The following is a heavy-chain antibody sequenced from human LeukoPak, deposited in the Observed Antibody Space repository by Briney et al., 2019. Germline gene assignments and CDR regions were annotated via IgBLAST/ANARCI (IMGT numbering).Heavy chain of an antibody. D-gene: IGHD3-10*01. Sequence: GGSLRLSCAASGFTFSSYGMHWVRQAPGKGLEGVAFIRYDGSNKYYADSVKGRFTISRDNSKNTLYLQMNSLRAEDTAVYYCAKEEWFGELGLYYYYMDVWGKGTTVTVSS. CDR2: IRYDGSNK. J-gene: IGHJ6*03. CDR3: AKEEWFGELGLYYYYMDV. V-gene: IGHV3-30*02. CDR1: GFTFSSYG.